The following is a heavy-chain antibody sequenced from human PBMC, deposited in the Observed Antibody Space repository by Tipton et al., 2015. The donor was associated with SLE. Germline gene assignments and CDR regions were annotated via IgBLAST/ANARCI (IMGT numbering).Heavy chain of an antibody. CDR1: GFTFSSYE. CDR3: ARRQELLLAFDI. J-gene: IGHJ3*02. D-gene: IGHD1-26*01. CDR2: ISSSGSSI. Sequence: SLRLSCAASGFTFSSYEMNWVRQAPGKGLVWVSFISSSGSSINYADSVKGRFTISRDNAKNTLYLQMNSLRAEDTAVYYCARRQELLLAFDIWGQGTMVTVS. V-gene: IGHV3-48*03.